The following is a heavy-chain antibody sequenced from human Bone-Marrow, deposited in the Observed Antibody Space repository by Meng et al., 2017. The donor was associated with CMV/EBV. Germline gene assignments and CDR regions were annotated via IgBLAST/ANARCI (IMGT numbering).Heavy chain of an antibody. J-gene: IGHJ4*02. CDR2: ISSSSSYI. V-gene: IGHV3-21*01. D-gene: IGHD3-3*01. CDR1: GFTFSSYS. CDR3: ARDRRDYDFWSHHYEYYFDF. Sequence: GESLKISCAASGFTFSSYSMNWVRQAPGKGLEWVSSISSSSSYIYYADSVKGRFTISRDNAKNSLYLQMNSLRAEDTAVYYCARDRRDYDFWSHHYEYYFDFWAQGTLVTVPS.